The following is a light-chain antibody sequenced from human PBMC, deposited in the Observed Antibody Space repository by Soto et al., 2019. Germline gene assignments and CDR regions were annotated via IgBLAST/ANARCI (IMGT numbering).Light chain of an antibody. CDR3: QQYGSPPLT. J-gene: IGKJ4*01. Sequence: EIVLTQSPGTLSLSPGERATLSCRASQSFSSSYLAWYQQKPGQAPRLLIYGASSRDTGIPDRFSGSGSGTDFTLTISRLEPEDFAVYYCQQYGSPPLTFGGGTKVEIK. CDR1: QSFSSSY. V-gene: IGKV3-20*01. CDR2: GAS.